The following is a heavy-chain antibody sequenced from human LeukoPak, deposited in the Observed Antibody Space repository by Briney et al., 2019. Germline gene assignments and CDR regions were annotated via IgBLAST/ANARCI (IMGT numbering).Heavy chain of an antibody. CDR1: GYTLTELS. D-gene: IGHD6-19*01. J-gene: IGHJ5*02. CDR3: ATEPDSSGWYLP. Sequence: ASVKVSCKVSGYTLTELSMHWVRQAPGKGLEWMAGFDPEDGETIYAQKFQGRVTMTEDTSTDTAYMELSSLRSEDTAVYYCATEPDSSGWYLPWGQGTLVTVSS. CDR2: FDPEDGET. V-gene: IGHV1-24*01.